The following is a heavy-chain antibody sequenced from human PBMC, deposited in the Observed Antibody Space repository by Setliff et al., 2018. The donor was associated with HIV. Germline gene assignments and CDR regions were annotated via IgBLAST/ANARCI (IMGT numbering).Heavy chain of an antibody. CDR3: ARLTTTYYYDSSAYYHPV. Sequence: SETLSLTCAVYGGSFSGYYWSWIRQPPGKGLEWIGEINHSGSTNYNSSLKSRVTISVDTSKNQFSLKLSSVTAADTAVFYCARLTTTYYYDSSAYYHPVWGQGTLGTVSS. CDR1: GGSFSGYY. J-gene: IGHJ4*02. D-gene: IGHD3-22*01. V-gene: IGHV4-34*01. CDR2: INHSGST.